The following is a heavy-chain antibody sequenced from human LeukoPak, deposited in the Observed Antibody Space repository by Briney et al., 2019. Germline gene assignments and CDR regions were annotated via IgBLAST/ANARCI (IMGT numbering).Heavy chain of an antibody. CDR3: ARDLTTVVAATLVVANWFDP. CDR2: IYHSGST. CDR1: GGSISSSSYY. V-gene: IGHV4-39*07. Sequence: SETLSLTCTVSGGSISSSSYYWGWIRQPPGKGLEWIGSIYHSGSTYYNPSLKSRVTISVDTSKNQFSLKLSSVTAADTAVYYCARDLTTVVAATLVVANWFDPWGQGTLVTVSS. J-gene: IGHJ5*02. D-gene: IGHD2-15*01.